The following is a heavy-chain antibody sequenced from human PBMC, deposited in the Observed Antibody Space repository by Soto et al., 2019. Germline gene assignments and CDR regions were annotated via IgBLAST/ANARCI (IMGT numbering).Heavy chain of an antibody. J-gene: IGHJ3*01. Sequence: ASVKVSCKASQYSFTKYDLNWVRLAPGQGLEWMGWMNPTSEKIGVAEKFRGRVTLTWNTSTSTAHLELSSLTSQDTAIYFCARSPLKVWGNAFDVWGQGTRVTVSS. CDR2: MNPTSEKI. V-gene: IGHV1-8*01. CDR1: QYSFTKYD. CDR3: ARSPLKVWGNAFDV. D-gene: IGHD3-16*01.